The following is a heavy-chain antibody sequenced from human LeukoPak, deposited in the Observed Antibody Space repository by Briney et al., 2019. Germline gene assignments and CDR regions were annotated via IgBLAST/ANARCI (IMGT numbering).Heavy chain of an antibody. V-gene: IGHV1-46*01. CDR3: ARGDPRYCSGGSCCHFDY. J-gene: IGHJ4*02. CDR2: INPSGGST. Sequence: ASVTVSCKASGYTFTSYYMHWVRQAPGQGLEWMGIINPSGGSTSYAQKFQGRVTMTRDTSTSTVYMELSSLRSEDTAVYYCARGDPRYCSGGSCCHFDYWGQGTLVTVSS. CDR1: GYTFTSYY. D-gene: IGHD2-15*01.